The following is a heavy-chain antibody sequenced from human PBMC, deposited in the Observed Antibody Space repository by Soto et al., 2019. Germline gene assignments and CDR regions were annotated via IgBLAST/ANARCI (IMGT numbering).Heavy chain of an antibody. CDR1: GGTFSSYA. J-gene: IGHJ4*02. Sequence: ASVKVSCKSSGGTFSSYAISWVRQAPGQGLEWMGIINPSGGSTRFAQKFQGRVTLTRDTSTSTVYMELSSLRSDDTAVYYCARDRCDTTSCYECDYWGQGTLVTLSS. V-gene: IGHV1-46*01. CDR3: ARDRCDTTSCYECDY. CDR2: INPSGGST. D-gene: IGHD2-2*01.